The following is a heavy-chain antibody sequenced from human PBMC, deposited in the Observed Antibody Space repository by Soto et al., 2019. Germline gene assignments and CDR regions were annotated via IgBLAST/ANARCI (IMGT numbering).Heavy chain of an antibody. J-gene: IGHJ3*02. CDR1: GGSISTYY. D-gene: IGHD3-22*01. CDR3: ARERPRGFDSSGYYDDAFDI. V-gene: IGHV4-59*01. Sequence: NPSETLSLTCTVSGGSISTYYWSWIRQPPGKXLEWIGYVYYSGSTNYNPSLKSRVTISVDTSKNQFSLKLSSATAADTAVYYCARERPRGFDSSGYYDDAFDIWGQGTMVTVSS. CDR2: VYYSGST.